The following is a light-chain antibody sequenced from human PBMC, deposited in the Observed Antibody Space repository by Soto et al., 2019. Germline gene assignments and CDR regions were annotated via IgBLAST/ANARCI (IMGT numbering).Light chain of an antibody. CDR3: QQYDNSPWT. CDR2: AAS. V-gene: IGKV3-20*01. Sequence: EIVLTQSPGTLSLSPGERATLSCRASQSVSSTYLAWYQQKPGQAPRLLIYAASTRATGIPDRFSGSGSGTDCTLTISRLEPEDFAVFYCQQYDNSPWTFGQGTKVEIK. J-gene: IGKJ1*01. CDR1: QSVSSTY.